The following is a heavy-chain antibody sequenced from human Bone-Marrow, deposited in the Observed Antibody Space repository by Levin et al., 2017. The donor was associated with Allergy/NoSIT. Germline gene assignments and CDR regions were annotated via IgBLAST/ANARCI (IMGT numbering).Heavy chain of an antibody. Sequence: SETLSLTCAVSGASITSGNYYWTWIRQPPGKGLEWIGYIYYSGTTYYTPSLKSRVAMSVDTSKNQFSLNLTSVTVADTAVYYCARERDGFFDYWGQGRLVTVSS. CDR2: IYYSGTT. D-gene: IGHD5-24*01. CDR3: ARERDGFFDY. CDR1: GASITSGNYY. J-gene: IGHJ4*02. V-gene: IGHV4-30-4*01.